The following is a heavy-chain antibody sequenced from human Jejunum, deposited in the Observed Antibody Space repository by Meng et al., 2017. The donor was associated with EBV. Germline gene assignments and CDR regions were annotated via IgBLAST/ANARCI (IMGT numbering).Heavy chain of an antibody. CDR3: VRGPPPDT. Sequence: EGHLVESGGGLVQPGDSMQPSCAASGFTLSSYWMHWVRQAPGKGLVWVSRINSDGSKTNYADSVKGRFTISRDIAKNTLYLQLNGLRADDTAVYYCVRGPPPDTWGQGTLVTVSS. V-gene: IGHV3-74*01. J-gene: IGHJ5*02. CDR2: INSDGSKT. CDR1: GFTLSSYW.